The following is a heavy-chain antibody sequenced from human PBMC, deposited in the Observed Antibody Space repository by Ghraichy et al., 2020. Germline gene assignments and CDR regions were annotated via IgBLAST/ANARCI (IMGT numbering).Heavy chain of an antibody. CDR1: GFTFSSYA. V-gene: IGHV3-30*04. Sequence: GESLNISCAASGFTFSSYAMHWVRQAPGKGLEWVAVISYNGSNKYYADSVKGRFTISRDNSKNTLYLQMNSLRAEDTAVYYCAREWRRGYYDSSGYPGNAFDIWGQGTMVTVSS. D-gene: IGHD3-22*01. CDR3: AREWRRGYYDSSGYPGNAFDI. CDR2: ISYNGSNK. J-gene: IGHJ3*02.